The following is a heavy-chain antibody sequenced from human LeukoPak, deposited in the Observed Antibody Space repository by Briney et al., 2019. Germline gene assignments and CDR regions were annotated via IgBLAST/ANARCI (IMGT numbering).Heavy chain of an antibody. CDR2: IYYSGST. D-gene: IGHD6-13*01. V-gene: IGHV4-59*01. J-gene: IGHJ4*02. CDR1: GGSISSYY. CDR3: AREGSWTDY. Sequence: SETLSLTCTVSGGSISSYYWSWIRQPPGKGLGWIGYIYYSGSTNYNPSLKSRVTISVDTSKNQFSLKLSSVTAADTAVYYCAREGSWTDYWGQGTLVTVSS.